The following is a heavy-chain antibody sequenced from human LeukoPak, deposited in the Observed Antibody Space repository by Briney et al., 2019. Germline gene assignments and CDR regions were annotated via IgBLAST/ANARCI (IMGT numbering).Heavy chain of an antibody. J-gene: IGHJ3*02. CDR2: IYSGGST. D-gene: IGHD3-10*01. CDR1: GFTVSNNY. CDR3: ARDLPMYYYGSGSYTRSI. V-gene: IGHV3-66*01. Sequence: GGSLRLSCAASGFTVSNNYMNWVRRAPGKGLEWVSNIYSGGSTNYADSVKGRFTISRDNSKNTVYLQMNSLRAEDTAVYYCARDLPMYYYGSGSYTRSIWGQGTMVTVSS.